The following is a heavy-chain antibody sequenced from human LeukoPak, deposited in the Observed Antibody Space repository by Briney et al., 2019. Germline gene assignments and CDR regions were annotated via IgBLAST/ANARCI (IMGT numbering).Heavy chain of an antibody. D-gene: IGHD5-24*01. CDR2: ISSGGGYT. Sequence: GGSLRLSCAAPGFTLSDYYMSWIRQAPGKGLEWVSRISSGGGYTGYADSLKGRFTISRDNAKNSLHLQMNSLRAEDTAVYYCARDRRDGGYNPGDPRGFANWGQGTLVTVSA. CDR3: ARDRRDGGYNPGDPRGFAN. V-gene: IGHV3-11*06. J-gene: IGHJ4*02. CDR1: GFTLSDYY.